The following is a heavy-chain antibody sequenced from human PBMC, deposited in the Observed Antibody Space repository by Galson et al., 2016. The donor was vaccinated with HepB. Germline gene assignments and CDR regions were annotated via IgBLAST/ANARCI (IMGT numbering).Heavy chain of an antibody. V-gene: IGHV3-13*04. CDR1: GFTSSKYD. Sequence: SLRLSCAASGFTSSKYDMHWVRQVRGKGLEWVSTIHTAGDTYYRGSVKGRFTISRENAKKSLYLQMNSLRAGDTAVYYCARGDDYSSGMDGWGQGTTVTVSS. CDR2: IHTAGDT. CDR3: ARGDDYSSGMDG. J-gene: IGHJ6*02.